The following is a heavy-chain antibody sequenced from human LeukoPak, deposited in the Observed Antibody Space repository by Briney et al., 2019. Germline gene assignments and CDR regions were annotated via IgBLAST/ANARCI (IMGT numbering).Heavy chain of an antibody. CDR3: ASQFWWAAGPGTLDY. J-gene: IGHJ4*02. D-gene: IGHD2-21*01. CDR2: ISGSGGST. V-gene: IGHV3-23*01. Sequence: GGSLRLSCAASGFTFSSYAMSWVRQAPGKGLEWVSAISGSGGSTNYADSVKGRFTISRDNSKNTLYLEMNSLGTEDTAVYYCASQFWWAAGPGTLDYWGQGTLVTVSS. CDR1: GFTFSSYA.